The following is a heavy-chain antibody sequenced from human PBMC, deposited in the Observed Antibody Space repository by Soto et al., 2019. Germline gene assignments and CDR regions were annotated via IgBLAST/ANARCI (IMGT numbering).Heavy chain of an antibody. CDR3: AKGRGGSGSLTPRVDF. D-gene: IGHD3-10*01. V-gene: IGHV3-23*01. CDR2: LSGGGDTT. CDR1: GFTFNNYA. Sequence: EVQLLESGGGLVQPGGSLRLSCAASGFTFNNYAMTWVRQAPGKGLECGSALSGGGDTTSYADSVKGRFTVSRDGSKNTLYLQMSSLRAEDTALYYCAKGRGGSGSLTPRVDFWGQGTLVTVSS. J-gene: IGHJ4*02.